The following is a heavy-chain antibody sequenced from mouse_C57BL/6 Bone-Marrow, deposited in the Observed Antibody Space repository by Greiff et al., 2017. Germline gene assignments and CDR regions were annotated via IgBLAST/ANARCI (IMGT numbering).Heavy chain of an antibody. CDR2: ISLKSDNYAT. V-gene: IGHV6-3*01. Sequence: DVMLVESGGGLVQPGGSMKLSCVASGFTFSNYWMNWVRPSPEKGLEWVAQISLKSDNYATHYAESVKGRFTISRDASKSSVYLQMNNLRAEDTGIYYCTVWVTTVVGRDCDYWGQGTTLTVSS. CDR3: TVWVTTVVGRDCDY. J-gene: IGHJ2*01. D-gene: IGHD1-1*01. CDR1: GFTFSNYW.